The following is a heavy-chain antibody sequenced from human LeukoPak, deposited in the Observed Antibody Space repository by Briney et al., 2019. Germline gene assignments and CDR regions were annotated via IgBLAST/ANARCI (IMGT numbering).Heavy chain of an antibody. CDR1: GDPMTPYY. CDR2: VSYSGDT. CDR3: ARDGRGGLFYYFDS. V-gene: IGHV4-59*01. J-gene: IGHJ4*02. D-gene: IGHD3-16*01. Sequence: SETLSLTCTVSGDPMTPYYWSWIRQPPGKGLEWIGYVSYSGDTRYNPSLKSRVTISVDASNNQFSLRLTSMTAADTATYYCARDGRGGLFYYFDSWGPGTLVTVSS.